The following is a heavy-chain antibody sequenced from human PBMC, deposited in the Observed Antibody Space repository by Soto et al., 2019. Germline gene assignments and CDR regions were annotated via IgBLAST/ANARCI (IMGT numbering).Heavy chain of an antibody. J-gene: IGHJ3*02. Sequence: ASVKVSCKASGYTFTSYYMHWVRQAPGQGLEWMGIINPSGGSTSYAQKFQGRVTMTRDTSTSTVYMELSSLKTEDTAVYYCTTSPSRMVYALDAFDIWGQGTMVTVSS. V-gene: IGHV1-46*01. CDR2: INPSGGST. D-gene: IGHD2-8*01. CDR1: GYTFTSYY. CDR3: TTSPSRMVYALDAFDI.